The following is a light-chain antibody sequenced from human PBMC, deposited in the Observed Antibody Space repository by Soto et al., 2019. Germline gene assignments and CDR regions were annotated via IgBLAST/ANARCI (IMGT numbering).Light chain of an antibody. J-gene: IGKJ1*01. CDR3: QQYSSSPRT. V-gene: IGKV3-20*01. CDR2: GAS. CDR1: ESVSSIY. Sequence: EIVLTQSPGTLSLSPGERATLSCRASESVSSIYLAWYQQKPGQAPRLLIYGASSRATGIPDRFSGSGSGTDFTLTISRLEPEDFAVYYCQQYSSSPRTFGQGTKVDIK.